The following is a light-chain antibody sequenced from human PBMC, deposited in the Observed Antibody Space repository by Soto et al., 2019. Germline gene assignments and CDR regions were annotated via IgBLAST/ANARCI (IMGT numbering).Light chain of an antibody. V-gene: IGLV1-40*01. CDR2: DNI. Sequence: QTVLTQPPSVSGAPGQRVTISCTGSASNLGAKYAVHWYQHLPGTAPKLLIYDNIHRPSGVPDRFSGSKSDTSASLAITGLQAEDEADYYCQSYDTPLSGLVFGGGTQVTVL. J-gene: IGLJ3*02. CDR3: QSYDTPLSGLV. CDR1: ASNLGAKYA.